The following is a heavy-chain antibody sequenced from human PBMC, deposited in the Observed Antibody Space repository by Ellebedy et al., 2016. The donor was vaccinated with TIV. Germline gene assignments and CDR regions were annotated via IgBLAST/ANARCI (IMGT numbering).Heavy chain of an antibody. CDR2: INHGRSS. D-gene: IGHD3-3*01. Sequence: MPSETLSLTCAVSGGSLSDNYWSWIRQPPGKGLEWIGDINHGRSSNYNPSLKSRVTISVDTSKNQFSLTLSSVTAADTAVYYCARLKTREGHLIWKDVSRRRPRAWFDPWGQGTLVTVSS. CDR1: GGSLSDNY. V-gene: IGHV4-34*01. CDR3: ARLKTREGHLIWKDVSRRRPRAWFDP. J-gene: IGHJ5*02.